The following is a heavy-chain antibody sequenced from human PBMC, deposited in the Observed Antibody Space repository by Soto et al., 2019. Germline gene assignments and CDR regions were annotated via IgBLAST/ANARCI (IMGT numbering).Heavy chain of an antibody. V-gene: IGHV4-4*07. D-gene: IGHD6-13*01. J-gene: IGHJ5*02. CDR3: ARDQGVAAAGITWFDP. CDR2: IHSSGST. Sequence: SETLSLTCTVSGASMNSYHWSSIRQPAGKGLEWIGHIHSSGSTNYNPSLKSRVTMSVDTSKNQFSLRLMSLTAADTAVYYCARDQGVAAAGITWFDPWGQGALLTVYS. CDR1: GASMNSYH.